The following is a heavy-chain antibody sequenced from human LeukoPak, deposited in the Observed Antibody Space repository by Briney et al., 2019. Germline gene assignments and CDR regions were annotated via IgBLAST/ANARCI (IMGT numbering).Heavy chain of an antibody. CDR3: AKVVQRLKLGRGGYYYYMDV. V-gene: IGHV3-30*18. J-gene: IGHJ6*03. CDR2: ISYEGSNK. Sequence: GGSLRLSCAASGFTFSSYGMHWVRQAPGKGLEWVAVISYEGSNKYYADSVKGRFNISRDNSTNTLYLQMNSLRAEDTAVYYCAKVVQRLKLGRGGYYYYMDVWGKGTTVTVSS. CDR1: GFTFSSYG. D-gene: IGHD7-27*01.